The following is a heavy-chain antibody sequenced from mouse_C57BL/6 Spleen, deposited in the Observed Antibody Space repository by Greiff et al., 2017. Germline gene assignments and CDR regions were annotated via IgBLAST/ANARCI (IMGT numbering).Heavy chain of an antibody. Sequence: VQLKESGPELVKPGASVKIPCKASGYTFTDYNMDWVKQSHGKSLEWIGDINPNNGGTIYNQKFKGKATLTVDKSSSTAYMELRSLTSEDTAVYYCARYDGNYEGFDYWGQGTTLTVSS. CDR3: ARYDGNYEGFDY. CDR1: GYTFTDYN. J-gene: IGHJ2*01. V-gene: IGHV1-18*01. CDR2: INPNNGGT. D-gene: IGHD2-3*01.